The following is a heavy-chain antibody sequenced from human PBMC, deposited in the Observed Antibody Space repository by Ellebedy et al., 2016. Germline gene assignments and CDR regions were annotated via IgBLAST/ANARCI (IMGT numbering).Heavy chain of an antibody. CDR3: ARDVTSTGDGF. J-gene: IGHJ3*01. V-gene: IGHV1-18*04. Sequence: ASVKVSCXASGYTFTGYYMHWVRQAPGQGLEWMGWISAYNGNTNYAQKLQGRVTMTADTSTSAAYMELRSLRSDDTAVYYCARDVTSTGDGFWGQGTMVTVSS. CDR2: ISAYNGNT. D-gene: IGHD7-27*01. CDR1: GYTFTGYY.